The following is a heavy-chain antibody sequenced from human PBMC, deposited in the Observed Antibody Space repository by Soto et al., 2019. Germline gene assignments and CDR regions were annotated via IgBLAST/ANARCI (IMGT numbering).Heavy chain of an antibody. J-gene: IGHJ5*02. CDR1: GGSISSSSYY. D-gene: IGHD2-15*01. V-gene: IGHV4-39*01. Sequence: QLQLQESGPGLVKPSETLSLTCTVSGGSISSSSYYWGWIRQPPGKGLEWIGSIYYSGSTYYNPSLKSRVTISVDTSKNQFSLKLSSVTAADTAVYYCAVDILRNWFDPWGQGTLVTVSS. CDR3: AVDILRNWFDP. CDR2: IYYSGST.